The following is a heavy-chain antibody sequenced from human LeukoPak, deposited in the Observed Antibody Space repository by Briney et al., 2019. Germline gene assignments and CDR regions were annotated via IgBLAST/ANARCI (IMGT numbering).Heavy chain of an antibody. Sequence: PGGSLRLSCAASGFTFSSYWMSWVRQAPGKGLEWVAVISYDGSNKYYADSVKGRFTISRDNSKNTLYLQMNSLRAEDTAVYYCASAVVPAAIGGFDPWGQGTLVTVSS. CDR2: ISYDGSNK. J-gene: IGHJ5*02. CDR1: GFTFSSYW. D-gene: IGHD2-2*01. V-gene: IGHV3-30-3*01. CDR3: ASAVVPAAIGGFDP.